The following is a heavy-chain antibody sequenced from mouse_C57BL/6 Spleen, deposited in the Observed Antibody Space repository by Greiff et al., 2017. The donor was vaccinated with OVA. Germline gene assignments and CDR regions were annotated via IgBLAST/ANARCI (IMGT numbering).Heavy chain of an antibody. CDR1: GFTFSSYA. Sequence: DVQLVESGEGLVKPGGSLKLSCAASGFTFSSYAMSWVRQTPEKRLEWVAYISSGGDYIYYADTVKGRFTISRDNARNTLYLQMSSLKSEDTAMYYCTREGSSSWFAYWGQGTLVTVSA. V-gene: IGHV5-9-1*02. J-gene: IGHJ3*01. CDR2: ISSGGDYI. CDR3: TREGSSSWFAY. D-gene: IGHD1-1*01.